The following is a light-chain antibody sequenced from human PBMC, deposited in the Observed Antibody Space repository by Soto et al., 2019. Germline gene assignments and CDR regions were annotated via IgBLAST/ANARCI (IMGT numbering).Light chain of an antibody. CDR2: GAS. V-gene: IGKV3-15*01. CDR1: QSVSTN. J-gene: IGKJ2*01. CDR3: PQYNNWYT. Sequence: EIVMTQSPATLSVSPGERATLSCRASQSVSTNLAWYQQKPGQAPRLLIYGASTRATGIPVRFSGSGSGTEFTLTISSLQSEDFAVYYCPQYNNWYTFGQGTKLEIK.